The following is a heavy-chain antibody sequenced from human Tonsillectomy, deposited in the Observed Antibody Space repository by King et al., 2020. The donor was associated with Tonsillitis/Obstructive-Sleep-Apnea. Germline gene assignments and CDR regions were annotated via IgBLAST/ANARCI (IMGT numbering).Heavy chain of an antibody. D-gene: IGHD3-3*01. CDR3: AGSKGSGSYFDS. CDR2: ISYSGNT. V-gene: IGHV4-59*01. CDR1: GDSINSYY. J-gene: IGHJ4*02. Sequence: VQLQESGPGLVKPSETLSLTCTVSGDSINSYYWSWIRQPPGKGLEWIGYISYSGNTNYNPSLKSRVTISIDTSKNQFSLKLRSVTAADTAVYYCAGSKGSGSYFDSWGQGTLVTVSS.